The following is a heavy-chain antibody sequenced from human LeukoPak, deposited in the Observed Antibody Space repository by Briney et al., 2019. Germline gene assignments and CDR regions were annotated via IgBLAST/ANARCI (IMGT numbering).Heavy chain of an antibody. CDR2: IYYSGTT. J-gene: IGHJ5*02. D-gene: IGHD6-13*01. V-gene: IGHV4-39*01. CDR1: GDSVSSSSYY. CDR3: RGAATGTVGWFDP. Sequence: SETLSLTCTVSGDSVSSSSYYWGWIRQPPGKGLEWIGSIYYSGTTSYNPSLKSRVTISVDTSKNQFSLMLTSVTASDMAVYFCRGAATGTVGWFDPWGQGTLVTVSS.